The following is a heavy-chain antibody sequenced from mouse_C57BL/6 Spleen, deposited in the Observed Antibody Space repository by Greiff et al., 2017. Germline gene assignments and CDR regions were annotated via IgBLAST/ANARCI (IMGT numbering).Heavy chain of an antibody. D-gene: IGHD2-3*01. CDR3: ARRAEGDDGYSYYLDY. CDR2: IYWDADK. V-gene: IGHV8-12*01. J-gene: IGHJ2*01. Sequence: ESGPGLLQPSQTLSLTCSFSGFSLSTSGMGVSWIRQPSGKGLVWLAHIYWDADKRSNPSLKSRLTISKDTSRNQVFLNITSVDTAATATYYCARRAEGDDGYSYYLDYWGQGTTLTVSS. CDR1: GFSLSTSGMG.